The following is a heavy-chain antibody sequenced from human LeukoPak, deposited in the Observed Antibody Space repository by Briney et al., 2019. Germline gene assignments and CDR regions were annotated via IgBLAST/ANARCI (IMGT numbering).Heavy chain of an antibody. CDR2: IKSKTDGETT. V-gene: IGHV3-15*01. J-gene: IGHJ4*02. D-gene: IGHD6-19*01. CDR3: TTVGAVAGLFDY. Sequence: GGSLRLSCAVSGFTFSNAWMSWVRQAPGKGLEWVSRIKSKTDGETTDYAAHVKGRFTNSRDDSKNTLYLQMNSLKTEDTAVYYCTTVGAVAGLFDYWGQGTLVTVSS. CDR1: GFTFSNAW.